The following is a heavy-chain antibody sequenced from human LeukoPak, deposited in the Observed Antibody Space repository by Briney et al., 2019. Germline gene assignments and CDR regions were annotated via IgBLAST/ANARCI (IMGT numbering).Heavy chain of an antibody. D-gene: IGHD5-18*01. V-gene: IGHV3-30*02. CDR2: IKNDGTSK. CDR3: ASREGYSYGPYTRPSEYFQH. CDR1: GFTFSNCG. J-gene: IGHJ1*01. Sequence: GGSLRLSCAASGFTFSNCGMHWIRQAPGKGLEWVAFIKNDGTSKFIQEDGSSMKGRITISRDNAKNSLYLQMNSLRAEDTAVYYCASREGYSYGPYTRPSEYFQHWGQGTLVTVSS.